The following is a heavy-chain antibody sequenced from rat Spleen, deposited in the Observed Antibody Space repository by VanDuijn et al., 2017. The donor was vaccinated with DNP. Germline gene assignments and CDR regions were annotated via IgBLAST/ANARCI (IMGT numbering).Heavy chain of an antibody. CDR1: GFSLTNYG. Sequence: QVQLKESGPVLVQASETLSLTCTVSGFSLTNYGVIWVRQSPGKGLEWMGIIWGDGNTDYNSALKSRLSINRDTSKSQVFLKMNRLQTDDTAIYYGTRESWGYVMDAWGQGASVTVSS. J-gene: IGHJ4*01. CDR3: TRESWGYVMDA. CDR2: IWGDGNT. V-gene: IGHV2S75*01. D-gene: IGHD4-6*01.